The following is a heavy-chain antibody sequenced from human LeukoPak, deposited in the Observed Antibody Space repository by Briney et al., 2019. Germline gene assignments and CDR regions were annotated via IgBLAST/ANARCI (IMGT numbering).Heavy chain of an antibody. V-gene: IGHV1-2*02. CDR2: INPNSGGT. CDR3: ARPIAGSSSWYVEAFAI. CDR1: GYTFTGYF. D-gene: IGHD6-13*01. Sequence: GSVKVSCKASGYTFTGYFMHWVRQAPGQGLDWMGWINPNSGGTNYAQKFQGRVSITRDTSVSTTNMELRRLRSDDTDVYYCARPIAGSSSWYVEAFAIWGQGTMVTVSS. J-gene: IGHJ3*02.